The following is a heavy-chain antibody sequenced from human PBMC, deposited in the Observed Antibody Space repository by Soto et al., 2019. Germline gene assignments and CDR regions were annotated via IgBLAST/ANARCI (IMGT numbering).Heavy chain of an antibody. CDR1: GFTFSSYW. D-gene: IGHD3-9*01. J-gene: IGHJ6*02. Sequence: GGSLRLSCAASGFTFSSYWMSWVRQAPGKGLEWVANIKQDGSEKYYVDSVKGRFTISRDNAKNSLYLQMNSLRAEDTAVYYCAREMFNYDILTGYYLYYYGMDVWGQGTTVTVSS. V-gene: IGHV3-7*05. CDR3: AREMFNYDILTGYYLYYYGMDV. CDR2: IKQDGSEK.